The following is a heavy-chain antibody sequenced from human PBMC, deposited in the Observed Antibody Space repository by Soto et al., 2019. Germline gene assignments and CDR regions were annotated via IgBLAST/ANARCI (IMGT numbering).Heavy chain of an antibody. CDR3: ARRSSGWYFDY. Sequence: EVQLLESGGGLVQPGGSLRLSCAAPGFTFSSYAMSWVRQAPGKGLEWVSGISGSGGSTYYADSVKGRFTISRDNSKNTLDLQMNSLRAEDTAVYYCARRSSGWYFDYWGQGTLGTVSS. CDR2: ISGSGGST. V-gene: IGHV3-23*01. D-gene: IGHD6-19*01. CDR1: GFTFSSYA. J-gene: IGHJ4*02.